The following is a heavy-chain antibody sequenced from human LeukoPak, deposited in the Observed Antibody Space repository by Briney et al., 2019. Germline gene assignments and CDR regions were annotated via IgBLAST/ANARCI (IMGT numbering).Heavy chain of an antibody. CDR2: ISAYNGNT. Sequence: ASVKVSCKASGYTFTSYGISWVRQAPGQGLEWMGWISAYNGNTNYAQKLQGRVTMTTDTSTSTAYMELRSLRSDDTAVYYCARGARSRGQFHPYYYMDVWGKGTTVTVSS. CDR1: GYTFTSYG. CDR3: ARGARSRGQFHPYYYMDV. V-gene: IGHV1-18*01. J-gene: IGHJ6*03. D-gene: IGHD6-19*01.